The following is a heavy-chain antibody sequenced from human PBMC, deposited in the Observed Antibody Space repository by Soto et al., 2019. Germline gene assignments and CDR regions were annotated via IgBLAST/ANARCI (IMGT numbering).Heavy chain of an antibody. V-gene: IGHV1-2*04. CDR3: ARFGIAVADGFDY. J-gene: IGHJ4*02. CDR1: GYTFTGYY. CDR2: INPNSGGT. Sequence: GASVKVSCKASGYTFTGYYMHWVRQAPGQGLEWMGWINPNSGGTNYAQKFQGWVTMTRDTSISTAYMELSRLRSDDTAVYYCARFGIAVADGFDYWGQGTLVTVSS. D-gene: IGHD6-19*01.